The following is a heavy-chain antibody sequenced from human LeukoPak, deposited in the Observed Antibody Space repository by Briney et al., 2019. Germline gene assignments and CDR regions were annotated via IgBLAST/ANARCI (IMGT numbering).Heavy chain of an antibody. Sequence: SETLSLTCTVSGYSISSGYYWGWIRQPPGKGLEWIGSIYHSGSTYYNPSLKSRATISVDTSKNQFSLKLSSVTAADTAVYYCPGDLRYFDYWGQGTLVTVSS. CDR1: GYSISSGYY. CDR3: PGDLRYFDY. V-gene: IGHV4-38-2*02. D-gene: IGHD7-27*01. J-gene: IGHJ4*02. CDR2: IYHSGST.